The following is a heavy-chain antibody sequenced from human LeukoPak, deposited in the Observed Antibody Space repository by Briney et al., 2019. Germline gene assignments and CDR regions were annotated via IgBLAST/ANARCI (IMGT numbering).Heavy chain of an antibody. J-gene: IGHJ4*02. D-gene: IGHD3-16*01. V-gene: IGHV4-59*08. CDR3: ARYGGYDFDY. CDR2: IHNSVN. Sequence: PSETLSLTCTVSGGSISTYYWTWIRQPPGKGLEWIGYIHNSVNNSKPSLKSRVTISVDTSKNQSSLKLSSVTAADTAVYYCARYGGYDFDYWGQGTLVTVSS. CDR1: GGSISTYY.